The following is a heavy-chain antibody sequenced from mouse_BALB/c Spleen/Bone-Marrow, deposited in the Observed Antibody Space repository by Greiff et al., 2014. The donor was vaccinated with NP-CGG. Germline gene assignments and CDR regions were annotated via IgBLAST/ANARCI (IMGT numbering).Heavy chain of an antibody. V-gene: IGHV14-1*02. Sequence: EVQLQESGAELVRPGALVKLSCQASGFKIKDYYMHWVKQRPEQGLEWIGWIDPENGNTIYDPKFQGKASITADTSSNTAYLQLSSLTSEDTAVYYCAGGNYRFAYWGQGTLVTVSA. CDR1: GFKIKDYY. J-gene: IGHJ3*01. D-gene: IGHD2-1*01. CDR3: AGGNYRFAY. CDR2: IDPENGNT.